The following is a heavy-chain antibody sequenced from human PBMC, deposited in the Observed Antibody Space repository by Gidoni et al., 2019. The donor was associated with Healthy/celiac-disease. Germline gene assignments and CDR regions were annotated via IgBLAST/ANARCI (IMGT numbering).Heavy chain of an antibody. CDR2: MSASSSTI. Sequence: EVQLVESGGGLVHPGGSLRLSCAASGFTFSAYNMNWVRQAPGKGLEWLSYMSASSSTIDYADSVKGRFTISRDNAKSSMYLQMDSLRAEDTAVYYCARVEVQGNNWFDPWGQGTLVTVSS. CDR3: ARVEVQGNNWFDP. V-gene: IGHV3-48*01. J-gene: IGHJ5*02. CDR1: GFTFSAYN. D-gene: IGHD1-1*01.